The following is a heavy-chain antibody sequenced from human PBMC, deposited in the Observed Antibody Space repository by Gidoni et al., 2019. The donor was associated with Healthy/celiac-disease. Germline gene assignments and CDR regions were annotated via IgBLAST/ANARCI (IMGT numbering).Heavy chain of an antibody. Sequence: EVQLVESGGGLVQPGGSLRLSCAASGFPFSSYWMHWVRQAPGKGLVWVSRINSDGSSTSYADSVKGRFTISRDNAKNTLYLQMNSLRAEDTAVYYCARDIAHFDWLSTPYGMDVWGQGTTVTVSS. CDR2: INSDGSST. CDR3: ARDIAHFDWLSTPYGMDV. D-gene: IGHD3-9*01. J-gene: IGHJ6*02. CDR1: GFPFSSYW. V-gene: IGHV3-74*01.